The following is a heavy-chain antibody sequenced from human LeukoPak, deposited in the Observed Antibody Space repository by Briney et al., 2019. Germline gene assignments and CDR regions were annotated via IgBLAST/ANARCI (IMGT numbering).Heavy chain of an antibody. Sequence: GGSLRLSCAASGFTFSSYAMSWVRQAPGRGLEWVSAISGSGGSTYYADSVKGRFTISRDNSKNTLYLQMHGLRAEDTAIYYCAKDHMTSNDYWGQGTLITVSS. CDR2: ISGSGGST. J-gene: IGHJ4*02. V-gene: IGHV3-23*01. D-gene: IGHD4-11*01. CDR1: GFTFSSYA. CDR3: AKDHMTSNDY.